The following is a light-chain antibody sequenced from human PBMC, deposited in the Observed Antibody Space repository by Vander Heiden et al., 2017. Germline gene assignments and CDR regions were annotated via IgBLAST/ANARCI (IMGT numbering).Light chain of an antibody. CDR2: KAS. CDR1: QSISSW. Sequence: DLQMTKSPSTLSASVGDRVTITCRASQSISSWLAWYQQKPGKAPKLLIYKASSLESGVPSRFSGSGSGTEFTLTISSLQPDDFATYYCQQYNSYPCTFGQGTKLEIK. V-gene: IGKV1-5*03. J-gene: IGKJ2*02. CDR3: QQYNSYPCT.